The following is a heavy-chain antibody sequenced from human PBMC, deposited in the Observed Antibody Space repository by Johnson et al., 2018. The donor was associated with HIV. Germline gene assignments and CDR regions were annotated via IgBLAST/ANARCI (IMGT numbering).Heavy chain of an antibody. CDR3: ARESGGQYDAFDI. V-gene: IGHV3-66*01. CDR1: GFTVSSNY. Sequence: MQLVESGGGLVQPGGSLRLSCAASGFTVSSNYMRWVRQAPGKGLEWVSVIYGSNSTYYADYVKGRFTISRDKSKNTLYLQMNSLRAEDTAVYYCARESGGQYDAFDIWGQGTMVTVSS. J-gene: IGHJ3*02. CDR2: IYGSNST. D-gene: IGHD3-16*01.